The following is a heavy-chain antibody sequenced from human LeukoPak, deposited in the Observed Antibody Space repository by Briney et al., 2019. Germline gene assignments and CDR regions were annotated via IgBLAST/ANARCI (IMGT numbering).Heavy chain of an antibody. J-gene: IGHJ4*02. CDR2: IYPGDSDT. CDR1: GYSFTSSW. D-gene: IGHD1-26*01. Sequence: GESLKISCKGSGYSFTSSWIAWVRQMPGKGLEWMGIIYPGDSDTRYSPSFQGQVTISADKFISTAYLQWSSLKASDTAMYYCARLTNLYSGSHWYWGQGTLVTVSS. V-gene: IGHV5-51*01. CDR3: ARLTNLYSGSHWY.